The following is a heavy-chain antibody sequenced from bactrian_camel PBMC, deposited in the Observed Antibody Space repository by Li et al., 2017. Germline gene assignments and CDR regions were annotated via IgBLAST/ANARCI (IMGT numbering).Heavy chain of an antibody. CDR1: GYLIQSKC. V-gene: IGHV3S53*01. Sequence: HVQLVESGGGSVPAGGSLRLTCSVSGYLIQSKCLAWFRQAPGEEREGVAALSPYSDNTNYAASVQGRFTIARNNAKNTFSLQMNDLDPEDTAMYYCAAELAPPRWWSPLDFSNWGQGTQVTVS. D-gene: IGHD7*01. CDR2: LSPYSDNT. CDR3: AAELAPPRWWSPLDFSN. J-gene: IGHJ6*01.